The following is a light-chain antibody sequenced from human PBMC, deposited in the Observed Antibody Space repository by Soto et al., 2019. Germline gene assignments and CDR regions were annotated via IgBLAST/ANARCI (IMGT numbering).Light chain of an antibody. Sequence: QSVLTQPPSVSGAPGQRVTISCTGSSSNIGAGYDVHGYQQLPGTAPKLLIFGNNNRPSGVPDRFSGSKSGTSASLAITGRQAEDEADYYCQSYDSSLSGWVFGGGAKLPVL. CDR2: GNN. CDR3: QSYDSSLSGWV. CDR1: SSNIGAGYD. J-gene: IGLJ3*02. V-gene: IGLV1-40*01.